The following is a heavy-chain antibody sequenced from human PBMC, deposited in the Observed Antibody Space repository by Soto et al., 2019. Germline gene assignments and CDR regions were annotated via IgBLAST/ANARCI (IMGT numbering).Heavy chain of an antibody. D-gene: IGHD2-15*01. CDR3: AKEKLMLPYFDY. J-gene: IGHJ4*02. CDR1: GFTFDDYA. Sequence: PGGSLRLSCAASGFTFDDYAMHWVRQAPGKGLEWVSGISWNSGSIGYADSVKGRFTISRDNAKNSLYLQMNSLRAEDTALYYCAKEKLMLPYFDYWGQGTLVTVSS. V-gene: IGHV3-9*01. CDR2: ISWNSGSI.